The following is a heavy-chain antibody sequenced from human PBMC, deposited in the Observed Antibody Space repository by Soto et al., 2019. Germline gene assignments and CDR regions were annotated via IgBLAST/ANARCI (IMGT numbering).Heavy chain of an antibody. Sequence: EVQLLESGGGLVQPGGSLRLSCAASGFTFSSYAMSWVRQAPGKGLEWVSAISGSGCSTYYADSVKGRFTISRDYSKNKKDLQMNKLEAEDTAVYYIAKDPNQGFGEPVWGQGTLVTVSS. V-gene: IGHV3-23*01. CDR2: ISGSGCST. J-gene: IGHJ4*02. CDR3: AKDPNQGFGEPV. D-gene: IGHD3-10*01. CDR1: GFTFSSYA.